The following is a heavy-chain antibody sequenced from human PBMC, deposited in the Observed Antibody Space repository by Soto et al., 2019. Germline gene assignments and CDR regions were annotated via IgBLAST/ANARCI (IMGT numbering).Heavy chain of an antibody. D-gene: IGHD1-26*01. J-gene: IGHJ4*02. V-gene: IGHV4-38-2*01. CDR2: IYHSGST. Sequence: PSETLSLTCAVSGYSISSDYYWGWIRQPPGKGLEWIGSIYHSGSTYYNPSLKSRVTISVDTSKNQLSLKLNSVTAADTAVYYCARIYSGSSRDSWGQGALVTVSS. CDR3: ARIYSGSSRDS. CDR1: GYSISSDYY.